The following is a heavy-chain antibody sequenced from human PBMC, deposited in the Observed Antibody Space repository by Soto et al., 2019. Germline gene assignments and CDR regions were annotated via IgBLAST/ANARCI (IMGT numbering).Heavy chain of an antibody. CDR1: GGSFSSSG. V-gene: IGHV1-69*13. CDR2: IIPIFVTS. CDR3: ARSLDYHDYTGYSTVGVYFDY. D-gene: IGHD3-22*01. J-gene: IGHJ4*02. Sequence: SVKVSCKASGGSFSSSGISWVRQAPGQGLEWVRGIIPIFVTSHYAQKFQGRVTITADESTNTAYMELSSLTSEDTAVYYCARSLDYHDYTGYSTVGVYFDYWGLGTLVTVSS.